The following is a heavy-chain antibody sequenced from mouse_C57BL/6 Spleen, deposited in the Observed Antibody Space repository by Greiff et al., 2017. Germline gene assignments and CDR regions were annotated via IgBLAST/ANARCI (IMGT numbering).Heavy chain of an antibody. D-gene: IGHD2-5*01. CDR1: GYTFTSYW. CDR3: ARSDYSKDYFDY. J-gene: IGHJ2*01. Sequence: VQLQQPGAELVKPGASVKLSCKASGYTFTSYWMHWVKQRPGQGLEWIGMIHPNSGSTNYNEKFKSKATLTVDTSSSTAYMQLSSLTSEDSAVYDCARSDYSKDYFDYWGQGTTLTVSS. V-gene: IGHV1-64*01. CDR2: IHPNSGST.